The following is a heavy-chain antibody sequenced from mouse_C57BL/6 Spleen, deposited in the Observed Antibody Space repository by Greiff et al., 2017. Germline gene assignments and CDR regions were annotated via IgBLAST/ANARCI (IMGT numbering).Heavy chain of an antibody. CDR2: IDPSDSYT. CDR1: GYTFTSYW. Sequence: QVQLQQPGAELVMPGASVKLSCKASGYTFTSYWMHWVKQRPGQGLEWIGEIDPSDSYTNYNQKFKGKSTLTVDKSSSTAYMQVSSLTSEDSAVYYCARRDYYGSPWYFDVWGTGTTVTVSS. J-gene: IGHJ1*03. V-gene: IGHV1-69*01. CDR3: ARRDYYGSPWYFDV. D-gene: IGHD1-1*01.